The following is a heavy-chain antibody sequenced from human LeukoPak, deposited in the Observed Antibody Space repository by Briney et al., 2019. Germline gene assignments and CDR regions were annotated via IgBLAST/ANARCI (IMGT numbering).Heavy chain of an antibody. CDR3: AASYCSGGSCYSGVWDFDY. CDR2: IVVGSGNT. Sequence: GASVKVSCKASGFTFTSSAMQWVRQARGQRLEWIGWIVVGSGNTNYVQKFQERVTITRDMSTSTAYMGLSSLRSEDTAVYYCAASYCSGGSCYSGVWDFDYWGQGTLVTVSS. CDR1: GFTFTSSA. D-gene: IGHD2-15*01. J-gene: IGHJ4*02. V-gene: IGHV1-58*02.